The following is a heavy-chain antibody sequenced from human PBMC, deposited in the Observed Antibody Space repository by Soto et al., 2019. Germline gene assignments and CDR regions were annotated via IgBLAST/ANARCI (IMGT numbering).Heavy chain of an antibody. CDR3: ARHELSSAAEFDY. D-gene: IGHD6-6*01. CDR1: GGSVSSSSYC. J-gene: IGHJ4*02. CDR2: IYYSGTT. Sequence: SETLSLTCTVSGGSVSSSSYCWGWIRQPPGTGLEWIGSIYYSGTTYYNPSLKSRVTISVDTSKNQFSLKLSSVTAADTAVYYCARHELSSAAEFDYWGQGTLVTVSS. V-gene: IGHV4-39*01.